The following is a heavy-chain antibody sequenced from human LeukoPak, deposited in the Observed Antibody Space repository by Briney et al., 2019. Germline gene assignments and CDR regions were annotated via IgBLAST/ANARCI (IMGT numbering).Heavy chain of an antibody. J-gene: IGHJ4*02. CDR2: IYSGDST. Sequence: SGGSLRLSCAASGFTLSSNYMSWVRQAPGKGLEWVSVIYSGDSTYYADSVKGRFTISRDNSKNTLYLQMNSLRAEDTAVYYCARGGDYYDRSRDYWGQGTLVTVSS. D-gene: IGHD3-22*01. CDR1: GFTLSSNY. CDR3: ARGGDYYDRSRDY. V-gene: IGHV3-53*01.